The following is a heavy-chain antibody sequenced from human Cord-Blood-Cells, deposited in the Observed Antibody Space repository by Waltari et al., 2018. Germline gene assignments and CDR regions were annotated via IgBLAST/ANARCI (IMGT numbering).Heavy chain of an antibody. CDR3: ARVYSGSYYAFDI. V-gene: IGHV1-8*03. CDR1: GYTFTSYD. J-gene: IGHJ3*02. D-gene: IGHD1-26*01. CDR2: MNRNSGNT. Sequence: QVQLVQSGAEVKKPGASVKVSCKASGYTFTSYDINWVRRDTGQGLEWMGWMNRNSGNTGYVQKFQGRVTITRNTSISTAYMELSSLRSEDTAVYYCARVYSGSYYAFDIWGQGTMVTVSS.